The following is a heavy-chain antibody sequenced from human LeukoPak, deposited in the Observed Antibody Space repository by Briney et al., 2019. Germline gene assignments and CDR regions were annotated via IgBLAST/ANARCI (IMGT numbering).Heavy chain of an antibody. V-gene: IGHV4-61*05. CDR2: IYTSGST. CDR3: ARPSPLSRFDF. Sequence: MSSETLSLTCTVSGGSISSSSYYWGWIRQPPGKGLEWIGYIYTSGSTNYNPSLKSRVTISVDTSKNQFSLKLSSVTAADTAVYYWARPSPLSRFDFWGQGTLGNVSS. J-gene: IGHJ4*01. CDR1: GGSISSSSYY.